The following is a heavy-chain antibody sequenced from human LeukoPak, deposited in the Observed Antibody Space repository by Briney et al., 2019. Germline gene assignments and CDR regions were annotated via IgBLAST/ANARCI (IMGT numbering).Heavy chain of an antibody. D-gene: IGHD1-14*01. V-gene: IGHV3-43*02. Sequence: GGSLRLSCAASGFTFDDYAMHWVRQTPGKGLECVSLISEDGGDTWYADSVKGRFTISRDNSKNSLYLQMNSLRAEDTAFYYCAKDKTRGPGDYWGQGTLLTVSS. CDR2: ISEDGGDT. CDR3: AKDKTRGPGDY. CDR1: GFTFDDYA. J-gene: IGHJ4*02.